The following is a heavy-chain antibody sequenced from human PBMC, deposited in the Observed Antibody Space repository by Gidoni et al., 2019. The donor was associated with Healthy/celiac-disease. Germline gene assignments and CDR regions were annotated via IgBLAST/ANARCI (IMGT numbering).Heavy chain of an antibody. CDR3: ARHLGYYYDSSGYPSEGRFDP. CDR1: GGTFSSYA. D-gene: IGHD3-22*01. V-gene: IGHV1-69*06. J-gene: IGHJ5*02. Sequence: QVQLVQSGAEVKKPGSSVKVSCKASGGTFSSYAISWVRQAPGQGLEWMGGIIPIFGTANYAQKFQGRVTITADKSTSTAYMELSSLRSEDTAVYYCARHLGYYYDSSGYPSEGRFDPWGQGTLVTVSS. CDR2: IIPIFGTA.